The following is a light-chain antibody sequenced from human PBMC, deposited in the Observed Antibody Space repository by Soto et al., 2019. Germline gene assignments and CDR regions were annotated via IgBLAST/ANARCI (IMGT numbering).Light chain of an antibody. V-gene: IGKV3-20*01. CDR2: CAS. J-gene: IGKJ2*01. Sequence: ETVLTQSPATLSLSPGETATLSCSASHSITSTYLAWYQQKPGLAPRLIIYCASNSASGNPDRFSGGGSGTDFTLTITALEPEDVAVYYCQQYGSSSFSVGQGTKLVIK. CDR1: HSITSTY. CDR3: QQYGSSSFS.